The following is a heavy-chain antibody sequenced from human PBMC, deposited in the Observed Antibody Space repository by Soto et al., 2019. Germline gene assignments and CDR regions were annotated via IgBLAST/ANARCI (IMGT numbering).Heavy chain of an antibody. CDR2: INVGNGNT. CDR1: GFPFAGNT. CDR3: ARGLPTTVTILQS. V-gene: IGHV1-3*01. Sequence: QVHLVQSGAEVKKPGASVKVSCKASGFPFAGNTVLWVRQAPGQGPEWMGWINVGNGNTKLSQKFQDRLTLARDTSASTAYMELSSLRSEDTAVYYCARGLPTTVTILQSWGQRTLVTVAS. D-gene: IGHD4-17*01. J-gene: IGHJ5*02.